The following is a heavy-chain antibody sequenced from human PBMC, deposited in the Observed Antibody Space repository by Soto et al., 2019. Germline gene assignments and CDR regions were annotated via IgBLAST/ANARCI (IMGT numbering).Heavy chain of an antibody. CDR1: GGSISSSSYY. D-gene: IGHD6-19*01. Sequence: QLQLQESGPGLVKPSETLSLTCTVSGGSISSSSYYWGWIRQPPGKGLEWIGSIYYSGSTYYNPSLKSRVTISVDTSKNQCSLKLSSVTAADTAVYYCARWHSSGWYSDYWGQGTLVTVSS. J-gene: IGHJ4*02. CDR3: ARWHSSGWYSDY. CDR2: IYYSGST. V-gene: IGHV4-39*01.